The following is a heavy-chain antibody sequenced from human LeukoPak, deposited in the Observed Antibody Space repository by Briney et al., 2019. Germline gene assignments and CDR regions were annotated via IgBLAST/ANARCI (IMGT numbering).Heavy chain of an antibody. J-gene: IGHJ5*02. D-gene: IGHD4-17*01. CDR3: ARVPDYGDYVKLWFDP. CDR2: IYYSGST. CDR1: GGSISSYY. V-gene: IGHV4-59*01. Sequence: SETLSLTCTVSGGSISSYYWSWIRQPPGKGLEWIGYIYYSGSTNYNPSLKSRVTISVDTSKNQFSLELSSVTAADTAVYYCARVPDYGDYVKLWFDPWGQGTLVTVSS.